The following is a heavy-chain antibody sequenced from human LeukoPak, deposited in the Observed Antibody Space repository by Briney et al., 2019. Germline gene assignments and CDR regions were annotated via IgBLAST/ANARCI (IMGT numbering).Heavy chain of an antibody. Sequence: GGSLRLSCAASGFTVRDYHMSWIRQAPGKGLELVSAIIGSSTHHADSVKGRFTISRDDFKNTLNLQMNSLRAEDSAIYYCTRVEPGSSWFNWGQGTLVIVYS. CDR3: TRVEPGSSWFN. D-gene: IGHD6-19*01. CDR1: GFTVRDYH. CDR2: IIGSST. V-gene: IGHV3-23*01. J-gene: IGHJ4*02.